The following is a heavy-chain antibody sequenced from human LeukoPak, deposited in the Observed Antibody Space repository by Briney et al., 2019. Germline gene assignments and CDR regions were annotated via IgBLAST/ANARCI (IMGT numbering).Heavy chain of an antibody. Sequence: SETLSLTCTVSGGSISSYYWSWIRQPPAKGLEWIGYIYYSGSTNYNPSLKSRVTISVDTSKNQFSLKLSSVTAADTAVYYCARAEDSSGYYPLGYWGQGTLVTVSS. CDR3: ARAEDSSGYYPLGY. D-gene: IGHD3-22*01. CDR1: GGSISSYY. J-gene: IGHJ4*02. V-gene: IGHV4-59*01. CDR2: IYYSGST.